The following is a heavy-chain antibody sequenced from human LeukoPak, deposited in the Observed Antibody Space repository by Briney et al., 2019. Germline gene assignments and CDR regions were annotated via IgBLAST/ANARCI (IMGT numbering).Heavy chain of an antibody. J-gene: IGHJ3*02. CDR3: ARGNAHAFDI. CDR1: GFTXXNYW. Sequence: SLRLSCAASGFTXXNYWMHWVRQAPGKGLVWVSRIHSDGSSTTSADSVKGRFTISRDNAENTLYLQMNSLRAEDTAVYFCARGNAHAFDIWGQGTMVTVSS. D-gene: IGHD1-1*01. V-gene: IGHV3-74*01. CDR2: IHSDGSST.